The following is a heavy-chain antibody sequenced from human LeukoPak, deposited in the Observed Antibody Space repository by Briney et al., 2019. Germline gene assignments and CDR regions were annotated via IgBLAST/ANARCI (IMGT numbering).Heavy chain of an antibody. V-gene: IGHV4-34*01. CDR1: GGSISGYY. D-gene: IGHD2-2*01. CDR3: AGASYCSSTSCYESHI. Sequence: PSETLSLTCTVSGGSISGYYWSWIRQPPGKGLEWIGEINHSGSTNYNPSLKSRVTISVDTSKNQFSLKLSSVTAADTAVYYCAGASYCSSTSCYESHIWGQETMVTVSS. CDR2: INHSGST. J-gene: IGHJ3*02.